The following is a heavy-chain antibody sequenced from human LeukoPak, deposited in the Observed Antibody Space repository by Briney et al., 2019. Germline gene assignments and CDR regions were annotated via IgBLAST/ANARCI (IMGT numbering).Heavy chain of an antibody. D-gene: IGHD5-12*01. CDR2: IYYSGST. Sequence: SETLSLTCTVSGGSISSSSYYWGWIRQPPGKGLEWIGSIYYSGSTYYNPSLKSRVTISVDTSKNQFSLKLSSVTAADTAVYYCARGGSYDNLLDYWGQGTLVTVSS. V-gene: IGHV4-39*07. CDR1: GGSISSSSYY. J-gene: IGHJ4*02. CDR3: ARGGSYDNLLDY.